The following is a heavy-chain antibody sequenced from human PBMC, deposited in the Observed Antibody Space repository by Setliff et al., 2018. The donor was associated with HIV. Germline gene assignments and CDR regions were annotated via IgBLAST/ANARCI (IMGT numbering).Heavy chain of an antibody. D-gene: IGHD5-12*01. CDR2: ISSSSSYI. Sequence: GGSLRLSCAASGFTFSSYSMNWVRQAPGKGLEWVSSISSSSSYIYYADSVKGRFTISRDSAKNSLYLQMNSLRAEDTAVYYCARSQMATLLTDYWGQGTLVTVSS. V-gene: IGHV3-21*01. CDR1: GFTFSSYS. CDR3: ARSQMATLLTDY. J-gene: IGHJ4*02.